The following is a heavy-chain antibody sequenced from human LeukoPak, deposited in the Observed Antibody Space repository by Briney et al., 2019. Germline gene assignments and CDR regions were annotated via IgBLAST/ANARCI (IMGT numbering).Heavy chain of an antibody. J-gene: IGHJ6*02. Sequence: SETLSLTCTVSGGSISSYYWNWIRQSPGKGLEWIGYTNYTGSTNYNPSLRGRITISIDTSKSQSSLTLSSVTAADTAVYYCSIRRGTNYYGVDGWGQGTTVTVSS. V-gene: IGHV4-59*08. CDR1: GGSISSYY. D-gene: IGHD1-26*01. CDR3: SIRRGTNYYGVDG. CDR2: TNYTGST.